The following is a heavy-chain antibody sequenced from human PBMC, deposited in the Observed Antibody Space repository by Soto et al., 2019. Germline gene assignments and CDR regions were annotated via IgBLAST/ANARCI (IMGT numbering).Heavy chain of an antibody. D-gene: IGHD3-9*01. CDR1: VFTCDDYA. CDR2: IGWSSAKI. CDR3: ANGTGYYRLGGPQX. V-gene: IGHV3-9*01. J-gene: IGHJ4*02. Sequence: GGCLRLSCAASVFTCDDYAMFWVRQAPGKGLEWVGCIGWSSAKIAYADSVKGRFTISRDNAKNSLYLQMNSLRAEDTALYYCANGTGYYRLGGPQXWGQGTLVTVSX.